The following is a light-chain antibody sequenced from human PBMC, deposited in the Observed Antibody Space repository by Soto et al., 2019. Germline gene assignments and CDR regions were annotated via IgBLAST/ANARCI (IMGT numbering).Light chain of an antibody. V-gene: IGLV6-57*02. CDR2: KDD. CDR1: SGDIASNY. CDR3: QSYDSSNHVV. J-gene: IGLJ2*01. Sequence: NFMLTQPHSVSESPGKTVTISCTGSSGDIASNYVQWYQQRPGSAPTTLIYKDDQRPSGVPDRFSGSIDRSSNSASLTISGLKTEVEADYYCQSYDSSNHVVFGGGTQLTVL.